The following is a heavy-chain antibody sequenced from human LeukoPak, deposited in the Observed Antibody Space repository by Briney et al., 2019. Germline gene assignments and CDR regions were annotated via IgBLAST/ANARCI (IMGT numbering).Heavy chain of an antibody. D-gene: IGHD5-12*01. CDR2: TYYRSKWYT. Sequence: SQTLSLTCAISGDSVSSNSAAWNWIRQSPSRGLEWLGRTYYRSKWYTYYTVSVKSRITINPDTSKNQFSPQLYSVTPDDTAVYYCARGYSGYLVNWGQGTLVTVSS. CDR3: ARGYSGYLVN. J-gene: IGHJ4*02. V-gene: IGHV6-1*01. CDR1: GDSVSSNSAA.